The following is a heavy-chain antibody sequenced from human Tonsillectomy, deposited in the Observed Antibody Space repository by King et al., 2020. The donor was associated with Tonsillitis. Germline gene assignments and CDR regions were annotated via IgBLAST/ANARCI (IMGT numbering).Heavy chain of an antibody. CDR1: DGSIRNYY. CDR2: MYYSGNT. D-gene: IGHD2-2*01. Sequence: QLQESDPGLVKPSETLSLNCTVSDGSIRNYYWSWIRQPPGKGLEWIGFMYYSGNTKYNPSLKRRVSISVDTSKNQFSLKLSSVTAADTAVYYCARTPSSVLWGTFDIWGQGAMVTVSS. J-gene: IGHJ3*02. CDR3: ARTPSSVLWGTFDI. V-gene: IGHV4-59*08.